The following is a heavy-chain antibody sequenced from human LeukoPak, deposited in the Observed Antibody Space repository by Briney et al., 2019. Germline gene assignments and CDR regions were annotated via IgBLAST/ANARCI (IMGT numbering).Heavy chain of an antibody. Sequence: SETLSLTCAVYGGSFSGYYWSWIRQPPGKGLEWIGEINHSGSTNYNPSLKSRVTISVDTSKNQFSLKLSSVTAADTAVYYCARHSSGWDNWFDPWGQGTLVTVSS. CDR2: INHSGST. J-gene: IGHJ5*02. CDR3: ARHSSGWDNWFDP. V-gene: IGHV4-34*01. D-gene: IGHD6-19*01. CDR1: GGSFSGYY.